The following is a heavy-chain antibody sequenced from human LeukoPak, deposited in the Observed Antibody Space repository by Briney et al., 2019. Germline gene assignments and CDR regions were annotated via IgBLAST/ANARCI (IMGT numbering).Heavy chain of an antibody. V-gene: IGHV3-64*01. Sequence: GGSLRLSCAASGFTFSSYAMHWVRQAPGKGLEYVSAISSNGGSTYYANSVKGRFTISRDNSKNTLYLQMGSPRAEDMAVYYCARVNSSGYYGYWGQGTLVTVSS. CDR2: ISSNGGST. CDR3: ARVNSSGYYGY. D-gene: IGHD3-22*01. CDR1: GFTFSSYA. J-gene: IGHJ4*02.